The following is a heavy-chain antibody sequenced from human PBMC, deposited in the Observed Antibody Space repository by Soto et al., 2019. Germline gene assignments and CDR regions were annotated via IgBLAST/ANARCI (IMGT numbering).Heavy chain of an antibody. V-gene: IGHV1-18*01. CDR1: GYTFTSYG. Sequence: ASVKVSCKASGYTFTSYGISWVRQAPGQGLEWMGWISAYNGNTNYAQKLQGRVTMTTDTSTSTAYMELRSLRSDDTAVYYCARRDHKILWFGELNYFDYWGQGTLVTVSS. CDR3: ARRDHKILWFGELNYFDY. CDR2: ISAYNGNT. D-gene: IGHD3-10*01. J-gene: IGHJ4*02.